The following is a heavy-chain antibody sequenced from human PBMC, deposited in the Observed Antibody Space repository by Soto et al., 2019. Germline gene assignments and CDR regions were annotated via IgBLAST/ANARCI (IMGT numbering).Heavy chain of an antibody. CDR1: GESVSSGDYY. Sequence: QVQLQESGPGLVMPSQTLSLTCTVSGESVSSGDYYWNWIRQHPARGLEWLGYIYDSETTYYNPSLESLLSISVDASKNQFSLKVTSVTPADTAVYYCARENFGVIIHDAFDLWGQGTMVTVSS. J-gene: IGHJ3*01. V-gene: IGHV4-31*01. CDR2: IYDSETT. D-gene: IGHD2-8*01. CDR3: ARENFGVIIHDAFDL.